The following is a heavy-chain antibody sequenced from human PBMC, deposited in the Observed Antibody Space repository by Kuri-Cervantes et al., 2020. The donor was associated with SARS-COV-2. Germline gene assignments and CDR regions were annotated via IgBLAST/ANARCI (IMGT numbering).Heavy chain of an antibody. CDR1: GYTFTGYY. V-gene: IGHV1-3*02. CDR3: ATYSSSSWHFDY. J-gene: IGHJ4*02. D-gene: IGHD6-6*01. CDR2: SNAGNGNT. Sequence: ASVKVSCKASGYTFTGYYMHWVRQAPGQRLEWMGWSNAGNGNTKYSQEFQGRVTITRDTSASTAYMELSSLRSEDMAVYYCATYSSSSWHFDYWGQGTLVTVSS.